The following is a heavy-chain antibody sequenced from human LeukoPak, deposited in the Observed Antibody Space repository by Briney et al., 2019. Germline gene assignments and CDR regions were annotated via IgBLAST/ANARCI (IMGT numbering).Heavy chain of an antibody. CDR1: GFTFSSYG. CDR3: AKDRDYYGSGSIFDY. CDR2: IRYDGSNK. J-gene: IGHJ4*02. Sequence: PGGSLRLSCAASGFTFSSYGMHWVRQAPGKGLEWVAIIRYDGSNKYYADSVKGRFTISRDNSKNTLYLQMNSLRAEDTAVYYCAKDRDYYGSGSIFDYWGQGTLVTVSS. D-gene: IGHD3-10*01. V-gene: IGHV3-30*02.